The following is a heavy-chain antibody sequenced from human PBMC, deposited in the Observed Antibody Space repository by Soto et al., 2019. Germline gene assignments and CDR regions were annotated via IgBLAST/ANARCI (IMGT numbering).Heavy chain of an antibody. J-gene: IGHJ4*02. CDR3: ARDTYGDSGQVLDY. CDR1: GFTFGRHW. CDR2: IKEDGSEI. D-gene: IGHD4-17*01. V-gene: IGHV3-7*01. Sequence: EVQVVESGGGLVQPGGSLRLSCAGSGFTFGRHWMTWVRQAPGKGLEGVANIKEDGSEIYDVDSVKGRFTISRDNAKNLVYLRMNSLRAEDTALYYCARDTYGDSGQVLDYWGQGTLVTVSS.